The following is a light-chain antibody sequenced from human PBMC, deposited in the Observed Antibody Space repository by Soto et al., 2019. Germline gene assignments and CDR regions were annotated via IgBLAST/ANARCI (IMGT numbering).Light chain of an antibody. Sequence: QMTQSPSSLSASVGDRVTITCRASQGITNYLGWHHQKPGKVPKLLIYAASTLQPGVPSRFNGSGSGKDFTLTINNLQPEDVATYYCQGYNSAHLSFGGGTKVETK. CDR3: QGYNSAHLS. CDR1: QGITNY. V-gene: IGKV1-27*01. J-gene: IGKJ4*02. CDR2: AAS.